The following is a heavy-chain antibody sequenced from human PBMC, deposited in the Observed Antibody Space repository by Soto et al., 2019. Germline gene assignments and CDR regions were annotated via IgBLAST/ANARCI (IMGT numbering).Heavy chain of an antibody. J-gene: IGHJ4*02. V-gene: IGHV1-69*13. CDR2: IIPIFGTA. D-gene: IGHD5-18*01. CDR3: ARDGSGYSYADY. CDR1: GGTFSSYA. Sequence: SVKVSCKASGGTFSSYAISWVRQAPGQGLEWMGGIIPIFGTANYAQKFQGRVTITADESTSTAYMELSSLRSEDTAVYYCARDGSGYSYADYWGQGTLVTVSS.